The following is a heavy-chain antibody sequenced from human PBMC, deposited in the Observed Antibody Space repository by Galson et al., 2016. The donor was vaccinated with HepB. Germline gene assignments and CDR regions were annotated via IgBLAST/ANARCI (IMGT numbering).Heavy chain of an antibody. CDR3: ARDNTGRFDY. V-gene: IGHV3-74*01. D-gene: IGHD2-8*02. J-gene: IGHJ4*02. Sequence: SLRLSCAASGFTFSSYWMHWVRQDAGRGLVWVSSITPDGSRTAYADSVRGRFTISRDNAKNTLDQQMDRLRADDTAVYYCARDNTGRFDYWGQGALVTVSS. CDR2: ITPDGSRT. CDR1: GFTFSSYW.